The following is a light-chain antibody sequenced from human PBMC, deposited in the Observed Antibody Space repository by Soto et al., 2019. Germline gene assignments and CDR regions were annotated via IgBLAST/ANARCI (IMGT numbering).Light chain of an antibody. CDR2: EVS. CDR1: SSDVGSYNL. J-gene: IGLJ2*01. Sequence: QSVLTQPASVSGSPGQSITISCTGTSSDVGSYNLVSWYQQHPGKAPKLMIYEVSKRPSGVSNRFSGSKSGNTASLTISGRHAEDEADYYCCSYACSSTYVVFGGGTKLTVL. V-gene: IGLV2-23*02. CDR3: CSYACSSTYVV.